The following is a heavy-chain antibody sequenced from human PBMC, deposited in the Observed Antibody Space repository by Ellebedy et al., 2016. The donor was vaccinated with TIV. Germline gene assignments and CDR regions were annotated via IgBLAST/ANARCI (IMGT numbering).Heavy chain of an antibody. V-gene: IGHV5-10-1*01. CDR1: RSNFSNNW. J-gene: IGHJ4*02. CDR2: IHPSDSDT. CDR3: ARRGDSDFDS. Sequence: PGGSLRLSCKISRSNFSNNWISWVRQTPGKGLAWMGRIHPSDSDTDYRPSFRGHVTMSVDKSISFAFLQWSSLQASDTAMYYCARRGDSDFDSWGQGTVVTVSP. D-gene: IGHD2-21*02.